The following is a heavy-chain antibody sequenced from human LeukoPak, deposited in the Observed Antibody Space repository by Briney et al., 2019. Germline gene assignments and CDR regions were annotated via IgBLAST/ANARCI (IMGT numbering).Heavy chain of an antibody. CDR2: INWNGGST. Sequence: GGSLRLSCAASGFTFDDYGTSWVRQAPGKGLELVSGINWNGGSTGYADSVKGRFTISRDNAKNSLYLQMNSLRAEDTAFYYCARGYGDYDFFFNYWGQGTLVTVSS. CDR3: ARGYGDYDFFFNY. J-gene: IGHJ4*02. V-gene: IGHV3-20*04. CDR1: GFTFDDYG. D-gene: IGHD4-17*01.